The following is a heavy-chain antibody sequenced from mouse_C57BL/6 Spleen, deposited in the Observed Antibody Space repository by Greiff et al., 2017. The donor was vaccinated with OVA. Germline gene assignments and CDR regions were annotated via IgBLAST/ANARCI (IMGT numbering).Heavy chain of an antibody. Sequence: QVQLQQPGAELVMPGASVKLSCKASGYTFTSYWLHWVKQRPGQGLEWIGEIDPSDSYTNYNQKFKGKSTLTVDKSSSTAYMQLSSLTAEDSSVYYCARRFYYDYGPYYAMDYWGQGTSVTVSS. V-gene: IGHV1-69*01. CDR2: IDPSDSYT. CDR1: GYTFTSYW. D-gene: IGHD2-4*01. J-gene: IGHJ4*01. CDR3: ARRFYYDYGPYYAMDY.